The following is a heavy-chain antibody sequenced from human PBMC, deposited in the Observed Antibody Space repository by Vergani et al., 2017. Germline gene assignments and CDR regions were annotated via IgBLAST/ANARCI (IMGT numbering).Heavy chain of an antibody. D-gene: IGHD1-1*01. Sequence: QVQLVQSGAEVKKPGASVKVSCKASGYTFTSYDINWVRQATGQGLEWMGWMNPNSGNTGYAQKFQGRVTMTRNTSISTAYMELSSLRSEDTAVYYCARASTGGKELDRPWFDPWGQGTLVTVSS. J-gene: IGHJ5*02. CDR3: ARASTGGKELDRPWFDP. CDR1: GYTFTSYD. CDR2: MNPNSGNT. V-gene: IGHV1-8*01.